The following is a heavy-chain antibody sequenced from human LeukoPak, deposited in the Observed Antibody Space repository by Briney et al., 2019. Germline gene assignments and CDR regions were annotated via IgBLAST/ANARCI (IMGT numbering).Heavy chain of an antibody. Sequence: ASVKVSCKASGYTFTSYDINWVRQAPGQGLEWMGWINPNSGGTNYAQKFQGRVTMTRDTSISTAYMDLSRLRSDDTAVYYCARIPDILTDFDYWGQGTLVTVSS. CDR3: ARIPDILTDFDY. CDR2: INPNSGGT. D-gene: IGHD3-9*01. CDR1: GYTFTSYD. J-gene: IGHJ4*02. V-gene: IGHV1-2*02.